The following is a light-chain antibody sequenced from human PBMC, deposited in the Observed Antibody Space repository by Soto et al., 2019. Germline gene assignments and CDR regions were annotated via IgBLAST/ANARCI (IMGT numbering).Light chain of an antibody. J-gene: IGKJ2*01. V-gene: IGKV3-20*01. CDR1: QSVSSSY. Sequence: EIVLTQSPGTLSLSPGERATLSCRASQSVSSSYLAWYQQKPGQAPRLLIYGASSRATGIPDRFSGSGSGTEFTLTISSLQPDDFATYYCQQYNSYLYTFGQGTKVDIK. CDR3: QQYNSYLYT. CDR2: GAS.